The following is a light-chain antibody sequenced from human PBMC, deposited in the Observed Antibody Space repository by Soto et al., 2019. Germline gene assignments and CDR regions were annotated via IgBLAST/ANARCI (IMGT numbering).Light chain of an antibody. J-gene: IGKJ3*01. CDR2: DAS. CDR3: QQYTSYSPLT. Sequence: DIQMTQSPSTLSASVGDRVTITCRASQSITNWLAWYQQKPGKAPKLLVYDASSLESGVPSRFSGSGSGTEFTLTISSLQPDDFSIYYCQQYTSYSPLTFGPATKVDIK. CDR1: QSITNW. V-gene: IGKV1-5*01.